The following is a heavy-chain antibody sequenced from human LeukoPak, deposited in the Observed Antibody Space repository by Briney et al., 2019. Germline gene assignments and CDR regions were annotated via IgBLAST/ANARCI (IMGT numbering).Heavy chain of an antibody. CDR3: ANGRGYCTNGVCYLHYMDV. J-gene: IGHJ6*03. V-gene: IGHV3-23*01. CDR2: ISGSGGST. Sequence: GGTLRLSCAASGFTFSSYGMSWVRQAPGKGLEWVSSISGSGGSTYYADSVKGRFTISRDNSKNTLYLQMNSLRADDTAVYYCANGRGYCTNGVCYLHYMDVWGKGTTVTVSS. D-gene: IGHD2-8*01. CDR1: GFTFSSYG.